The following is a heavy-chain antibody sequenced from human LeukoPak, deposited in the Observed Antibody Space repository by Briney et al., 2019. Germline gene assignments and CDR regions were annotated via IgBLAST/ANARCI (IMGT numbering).Heavy chain of an antibody. D-gene: IGHD3-16*02. CDR2: INPSSGAT. J-gene: IGHJ4*02. V-gene: IGHV1-2*02. CDR3: ARGGQIYDYVWGSYPEF. Sequence: ASVKVSCKASGYTFTASYIHWVRQAPGQGLEWMGWINPSSGATNSAQKFLGRVTMTRDTSMSTAYMELSSPTSDDTAVYYCARGGQIYDYVWGSYPEFWGQGTLVTVSS. CDR1: GYTFTASY.